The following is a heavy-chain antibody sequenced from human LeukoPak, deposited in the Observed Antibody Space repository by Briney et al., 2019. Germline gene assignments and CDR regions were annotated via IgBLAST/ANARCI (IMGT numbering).Heavy chain of an antibody. CDR2: MNPNRGNT. CDR3: ARDKQLDWAHYYYYYMDV. J-gene: IGHJ6*03. D-gene: IGHD1-1*01. CDR1: GYTFLRYD. V-gene: IGHV1-8*01. Sequence: GASVKVSCKASGYTFLRYDINWVRQATGQGLAWMGWMNPNRGNTGYAQKFQGRVTMTRNTSISTAYMELSSLRTEDTAVYYCARDKQLDWAHYYYYYMDVWGKGTTVTVSS.